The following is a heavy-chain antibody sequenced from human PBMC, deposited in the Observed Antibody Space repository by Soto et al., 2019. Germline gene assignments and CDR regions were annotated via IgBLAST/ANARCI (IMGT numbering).Heavy chain of an antibody. J-gene: IGHJ4*02. Sequence: PGGSLRLSCAASGFTFSSYWMHWVRQAPGKGLVWVSRINSDGSSTSYADSVKGRFTISRDNAKNTLYLQMNSLRAEDTAVYYCARDYGSSWSTYYFDYWGQGPLVTVSS. CDR2: INSDGSST. CDR1: GFTFSSYW. D-gene: IGHD6-13*01. CDR3: ARDYGSSWSTYYFDY. V-gene: IGHV3-74*01.